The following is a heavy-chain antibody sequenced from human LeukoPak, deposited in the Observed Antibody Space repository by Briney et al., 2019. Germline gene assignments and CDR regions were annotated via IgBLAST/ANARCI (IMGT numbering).Heavy chain of an antibody. V-gene: IGHV3-48*03. D-gene: IGHD4-17*01. Sequence: GGSLRLSCVASGFTFSSNVMIWVRQAPGKGLEWVSYVSSSGTIYYTDSVRGRFTISRDNAKNSLYLQMNSLRAEDTAVYYCAREIPYGEFSFDYWGQGTLVTVSS. CDR3: AREIPYGEFSFDY. CDR1: GFTFSSNV. J-gene: IGHJ4*02. CDR2: VSSSGTI.